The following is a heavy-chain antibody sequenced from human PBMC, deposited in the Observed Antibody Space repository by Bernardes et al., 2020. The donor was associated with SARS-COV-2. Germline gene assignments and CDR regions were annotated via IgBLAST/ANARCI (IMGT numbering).Heavy chain of an antibody. CDR3: ARHVIVFSEGVLSWGPKRSGSYLAMDV. D-gene: IGHD5-12*01. CDR1: GFVFSNSG. V-gene: IGHV3-21*01. Sequence: GGSLRLSCVVSGFVFSNSGMNWVRQAPGKGLEWIASVNRNSNSIHYSDSVRGRFIISRDNARNSLFLQLNSLRAEDTALYFCARHVIVFSEGVLSWGPKRSGSYLAMDVWGQGTTVIVSS. J-gene: IGHJ6*02. CDR2: VNRNSNSI.